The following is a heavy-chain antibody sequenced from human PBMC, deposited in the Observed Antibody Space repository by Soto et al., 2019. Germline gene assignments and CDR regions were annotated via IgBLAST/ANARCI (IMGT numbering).Heavy chain of an antibody. J-gene: IGHJ6*02. Sequence: PSETRSLTCTLSGGSISSHDWSWIRQPPGKGLEWIGYIYYSGSTNYNPSLKSRVTISVDTSKNQFSLKLSSVTAADTAVYYCARDNVLLWFGEYSCYGMDVWGQGTTVT. CDR1: GGSISSHD. CDR2: IYYSGST. D-gene: IGHD3-10*01. V-gene: IGHV4-59*11. CDR3: ARDNVLLWFGEYSCYGMDV.